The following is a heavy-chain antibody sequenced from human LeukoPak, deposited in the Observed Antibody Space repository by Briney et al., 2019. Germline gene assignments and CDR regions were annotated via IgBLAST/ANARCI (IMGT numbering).Heavy chain of an antibody. D-gene: IGHD6-13*01. CDR1: GFTFSSYG. CDR2: IWYDGSNK. Sequence: GGSLRLSCAASGFTFSSYGFHWVRQAPGKGLEWVALIWYDGSNKNYVDSVRGRFTISRDNSKNTVYLQMNSLRAEDTAVYYCARARRYRSSWYHDYWGQGSLVTVSS. CDR3: ARARRYRSSWYHDY. V-gene: IGHV3-33*01. J-gene: IGHJ4*02.